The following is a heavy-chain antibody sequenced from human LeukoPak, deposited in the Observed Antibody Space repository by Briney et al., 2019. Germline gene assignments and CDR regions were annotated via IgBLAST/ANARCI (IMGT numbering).Heavy chain of an antibody. CDR1: GFIFSSYA. CDR2: ISYDGSSE. Sequence: GGSLRLSCAASGFIFSSYAMHWVRQAPGKGLEWVAVISYDGSSEYYADSVKGRFTISRDNSKNTLYLQMNSLRAEDTAVYYCARARVITRGYFDYWGQESLVTVSS. D-gene: IGHD3-22*01. V-gene: IGHV3-30*04. CDR3: ARARVITRGYFDY. J-gene: IGHJ4*02.